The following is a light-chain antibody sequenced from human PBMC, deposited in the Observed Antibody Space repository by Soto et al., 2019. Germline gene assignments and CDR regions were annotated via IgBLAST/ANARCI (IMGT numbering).Light chain of an antibody. J-gene: IGLJ2*01. CDR2: QDS. V-gene: IGLV3-1*01. CDR1: KLGDKY. Sequence: SYELTQPPSVSVSPGQTASITCSGDKLGDKYACWYQQKPGQSPVLVIYQDSKRPSGIPERFSGSNSGNTATLTISGTQAIDEADYYCQAWDSSINVVFGGGTKVTVL. CDR3: QAWDSSINVV.